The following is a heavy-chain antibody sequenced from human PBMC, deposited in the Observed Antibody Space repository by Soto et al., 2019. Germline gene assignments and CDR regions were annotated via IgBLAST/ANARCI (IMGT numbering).Heavy chain of an antibody. V-gene: IGHV1-3*01. D-gene: IGHD3-10*01. J-gene: IGHJ6*02. Sequence: QVQLVQSGAEVRKPGASVKVSCKASGYTFTTYAIHWVRQAAGQRLEWMGWINAGNGDTRDSQKFQGRFTITRDTSASTTYLELSTLRFEDTATYFCARAGGFAAYYGLDVWGQGTTVTVSS. CDR1: GYTFTTYA. CDR2: INAGNGDT. CDR3: ARAGGFAAYYGLDV.